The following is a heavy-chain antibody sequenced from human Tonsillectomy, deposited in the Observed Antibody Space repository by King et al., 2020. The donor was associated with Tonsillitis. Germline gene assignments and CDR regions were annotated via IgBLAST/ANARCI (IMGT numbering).Heavy chain of an antibody. J-gene: IGHJ4*02. D-gene: IGHD3-3*01. V-gene: IGHV3-7*01. CDR2: IKQDGSET. Sequence: VQLVESGGGLVQPGGSLRLSCAASGFTFSNYWMSWLRQAPGKGLEWGANIKQDGSETYYVDSVKGRFTISRDNAKNSLYLQMNSLRAEDTAVYYCSRGSAYWGQGTLVTVSS. CDR1: GFTFSNYW. CDR3: SRGSAY.